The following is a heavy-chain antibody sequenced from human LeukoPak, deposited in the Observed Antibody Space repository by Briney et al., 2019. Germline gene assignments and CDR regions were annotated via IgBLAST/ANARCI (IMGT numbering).Heavy chain of an antibody. D-gene: IGHD7-27*01. J-gene: IGHJ5*02. Sequence: SETLSLTCTVSGDSVSSSSYYWGWIRQPPGKGLEWIGSISYSGTNYNNPSLKSRVSISIDTSKNQFSVKLTSVTAADTTMYYCASLGTLRSWGQGTLVTVSS. V-gene: IGHV4-39*01. CDR3: ASLGTLRS. CDR1: GDSVSSSSYY. CDR2: ISYSGTN.